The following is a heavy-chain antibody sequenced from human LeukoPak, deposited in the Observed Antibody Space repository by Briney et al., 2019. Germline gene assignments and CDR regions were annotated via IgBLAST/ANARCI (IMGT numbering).Heavy chain of an antibody. CDR1: GFTFSTYG. CDR2: VSNDGNNE. D-gene: IGHD6-13*01. J-gene: IGHJ4*02. V-gene: IGHV3-30*18. Sequence: GGSLRLSCAASGFTFSTYGMHWVRQAPGKGLEWVALVSNDGNNEYSADSVKGRFTISRDNSKNTLFLQMNSLRAEDTAVYFCAKGWVSSWADYFDYWGQGTLVTVSS. CDR3: AKGWVSSWADYFDY.